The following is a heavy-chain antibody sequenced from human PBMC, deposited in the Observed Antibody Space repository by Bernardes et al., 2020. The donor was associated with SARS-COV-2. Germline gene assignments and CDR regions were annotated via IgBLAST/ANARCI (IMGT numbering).Heavy chain of an antibody. J-gene: IGHJ4*02. CDR1: GFTFSSYS. D-gene: IGHD6-19*01. Sequence: GGALILSCAASGFTFSSYSMNWVRQAPGTGLEWVSSISSSGGYIYYADSVRGRFTISRDNAKNSLYLQMNSLRAEDTAVYYCARGASSGWPYYWGQGTLVTGS. CDR3: ARGASSGWPYY. CDR2: ISSSGGYI. V-gene: IGHV3-21*01.